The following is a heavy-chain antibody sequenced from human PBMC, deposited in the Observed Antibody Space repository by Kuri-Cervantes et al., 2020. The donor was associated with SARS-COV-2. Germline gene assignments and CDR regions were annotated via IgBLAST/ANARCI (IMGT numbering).Heavy chain of an antibody. V-gene: IGHV3-11*04. CDR1: GFSFRDFY. J-gene: IGHJ4*02. D-gene: IGHD4-17*01. CDR3: ARLNDYGEAYFDY. CDR2: ISSSGSSI. Sequence: GGSLRLSCAASGFSFRDFYMNWIRQAPGKGLEFTSYISSSGSSIYYADSVKGRFTISRDNAKNSLYLQMNSLRAEDTAVYYCARLNDYGEAYFDYWGQGTLVTVSS.